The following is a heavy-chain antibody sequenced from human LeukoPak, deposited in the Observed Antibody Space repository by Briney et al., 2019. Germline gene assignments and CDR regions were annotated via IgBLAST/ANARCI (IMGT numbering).Heavy chain of an antibody. D-gene: IGHD1-26*01. Sequence: GGSLRLSCAMSGVTNSMSWVRQAPGKGLEWFSSISASGGGTHYTGSVKGRFTISRDNSKKTIYLQMNSLRGDDTAKYFCAAWDPNFYYMDVWGKGTTVTVSS. V-gene: IGHV3-23*01. CDR2: ISASGGGT. J-gene: IGHJ6*03. CDR3: AAWDPNFYYMDV. CDR1: GVTNS.